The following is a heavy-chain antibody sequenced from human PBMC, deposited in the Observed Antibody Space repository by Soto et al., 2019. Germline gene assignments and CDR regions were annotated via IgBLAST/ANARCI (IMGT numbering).Heavy chain of an antibody. Sequence: QVQLVQSGAEVMKPGASVKVSCKASGYTFINYYMHWVRRAPGQGLEWMGIINPIGGSTRYAQKLQGRVIMTRDTSTTTVYMELSSLRSEDTAVYYCARGPNGGNIYYFDYWGQGTLVTVSS. D-gene: IGHD2-15*01. CDR1: GYTFINYY. CDR2: INPIGGST. CDR3: ARGPNGGNIYYFDY. J-gene: IGHJ4*02. V-gene: IGHV1-46*04.